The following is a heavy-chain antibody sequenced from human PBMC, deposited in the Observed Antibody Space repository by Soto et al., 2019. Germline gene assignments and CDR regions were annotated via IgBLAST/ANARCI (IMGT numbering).Heavy chain of an antibody. CDR1: GFTFSSYG. CDR3: ARGGYSALMDV. J-gene: IGHJ6*04. CDR2: IWYDGSNK. V-gene: IGHV3-33*01. D-gene: IGHD5-12*01. Sequence: GGSLRLSCAASGFTFSSYGMHWVRQAPGKGLEWVAVIWYDGSNKYYADSVKGRFTISRDNSKNTLYLQMNSLRAEDTAVYYCARGGYSALMDVWGKGTTVTVSS.